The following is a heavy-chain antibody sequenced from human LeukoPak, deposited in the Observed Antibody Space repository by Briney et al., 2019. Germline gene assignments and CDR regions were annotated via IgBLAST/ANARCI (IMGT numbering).Heavy chain of an antibody. V-gene: IGHV1-24*01. J-gene: IGHJ5*02. CDR1: GYTLNELS. CDR2: FDPEDGGT. D-gene: IGHD4-11*01. Sequence: GASVKVSCKVSGYTLNELSMHWVRQTPGKGLEWMGGFDPEDGGTIYAQKFQGRVTLIEDTATDTAYMGLSNLRSEDTAVYYCAIEVGDYNNYVRGWFDPWGQGTLVTVSS. CDR3: AIEVGDYNNYVRGWFDP.